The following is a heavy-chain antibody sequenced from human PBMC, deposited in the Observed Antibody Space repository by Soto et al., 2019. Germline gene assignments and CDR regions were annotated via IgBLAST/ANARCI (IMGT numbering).Heavy chain of an antibody. CDR1: GFTFSSYW. J-gene: IGHJ6*03. Sequence: PGGSLRRSCAACGFTFSSYWMSWVRQAPGKGLEWVANIKQDGSEKYYVDSVKGRFTISRDNAKNSLYLQMNSLRAEDTAVYYCARVYGDYQFEYYYYYYMDVWGKGTTVTVSS. D-gene: IGHD4-17*01. CDR3: ARVYGDYQFEYYYYYYMDV. CDR2: IKQDGSEK. V-gene: IGHV3-7*01.